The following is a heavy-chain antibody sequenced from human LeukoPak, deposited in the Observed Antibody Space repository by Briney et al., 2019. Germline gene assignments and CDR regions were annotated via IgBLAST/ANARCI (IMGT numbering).Heavy chain of an antibody. CDR2: IYYSGST. J-gene: IGHJ4*02. CDR1: GGSISGYY. V-gene: IGHV4-59*08. CDR3: ARGAHCGGDCFYYFDY. D-gene: IGHD2-21*02. Sequence: SETLSLTCTVSGGSISGYYWSWIRQPPGKGLEWIGYIYYSGSTNYIPSLKSRVTISVDTSKNQFSLKLSSVTAADTAVYYCARGAHCGGDCFYYFDYWGQGTLVTVSS.